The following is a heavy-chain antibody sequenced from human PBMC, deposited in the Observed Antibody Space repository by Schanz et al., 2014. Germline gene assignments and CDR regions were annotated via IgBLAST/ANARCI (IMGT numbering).Heavy chain of an antibody. CDR3: AKHVRSLTGNDY. CDR1: GITFSGYS. Sequence: EVQLVESGGGLAQPGGSLRLSCAASGITFSGYSMNWVRQAPGKGLEWVPYISSSGSTIYYADSVKGRFTISRDNAKNSLYLQVNSLRAEDTAVYYCAKHVRSLTGNDYWGQGTLVTVSS. D-gene: IGHD3-9*01. CDR2: ISSSGSTI. V-gene: IGHV3-48*04. J-gene: IGHJ4*02.